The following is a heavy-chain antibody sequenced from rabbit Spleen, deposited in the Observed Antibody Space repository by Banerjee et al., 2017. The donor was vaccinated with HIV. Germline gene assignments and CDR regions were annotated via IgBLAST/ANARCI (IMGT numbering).Heavy chain of an antibody. CDR1: GFTISGYW. V-gene: IGHV1S7*01. J-gene: IGHJ4*01. Sequence: QLEESGGRLVQPGGSLTLSCKAFGFTISGYWMNWVRQAPGKGLEWIGIIYTGDGSTDYASWVNGRFTISSDNAQNTVDLQMNSLTAADTATYFCASNHPYASGSGDDFLFDLWGPGTLVTV. CDR3: ASNHPYASGSGDDFLFDL. D-gene: IGHD1-1*01. CDR2: IYTGDGST.